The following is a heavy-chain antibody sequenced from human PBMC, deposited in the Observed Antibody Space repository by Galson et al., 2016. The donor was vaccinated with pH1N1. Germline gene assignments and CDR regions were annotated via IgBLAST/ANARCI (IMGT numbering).Heavy chain of an antibody. Sequence: SLRLSCAASGFTLSDYYMNWIRETPERGLEWLSSIGSSGNVAYADSVKGRFTISRDNAQNSLLLQMDSLRVDDTALYYCAGEWGIGAADPLDSWGQGALVIVSS. CDR2: IGSSGNV. V-gene: IGHV3-11*01. D-gene: IGHD6-13*01. CDR3: AGEWGIGAADPLDS. CDR1: GFTLSDYY. J-gene: IGHJ4*02.